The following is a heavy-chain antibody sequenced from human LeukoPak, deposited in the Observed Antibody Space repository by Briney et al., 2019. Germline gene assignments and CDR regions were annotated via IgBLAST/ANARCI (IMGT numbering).Heavy chain of an antibody. Sequence: PGGSLRLSCAASGFTFSSYGMPWMRQAPGKGLEWVANIKYDGNEEYYVDSVKGRFTISRDNAKNSLYLQLNSLRVEDTAVYYCKSGGAAPGSFDYWGQGTLVTVSP. J-gene: IGHJ4*02. V-gene: IGHV3-7*01. CDR3: KSGGAAPGSFDY. D-gene: IGHD1-1*01. CDR2: IKYDGNEE. CDR1: GFTFSSYG.